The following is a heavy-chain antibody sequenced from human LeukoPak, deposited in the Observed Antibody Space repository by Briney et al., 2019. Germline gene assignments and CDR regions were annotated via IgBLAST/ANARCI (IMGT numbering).Heavy chain of an antibody. CDR3: AKDTYYYDSSGTS. D-gene: IGHD3-22*01. CDR2: ISWNSGSI. J-gene: IGHJ5*02. CDR1: GFTFDDYA. Sequence: GRSPRLSCAASGFTFDDYAMHWVRQAPGKGLEWVSGISWNSGSIGYADSVKGRFTISRDNAKNSLYLQMNSLRAEDTALYYCAKDTYYYDSSGTSWGQGTLVTVSP. V-gene: IGHV3-9*01.